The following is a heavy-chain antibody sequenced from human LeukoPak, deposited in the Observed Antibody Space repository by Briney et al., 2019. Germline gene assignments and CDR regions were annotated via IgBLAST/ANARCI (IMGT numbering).Heavy chain of an antibody. CDR2: NNPDSRVN. V-gene: IGHV1-2*02. D-gene: IGHD2-21*01. J-gene: IGHJ1*01. Sequence: ASVKVSCKASVYTFTDYHIYLVRPAPRQGLEWLGWNNPDSRVNNFPHNLQGRVTMIRDTSHSTPCMELNRLRSDDTAVYYCARTAYCGGDCYSDFQHWGQGTLVTVSS. CDR3: ARTAYCGGDCYSDFQH. CDR1: VYTFTDYH.